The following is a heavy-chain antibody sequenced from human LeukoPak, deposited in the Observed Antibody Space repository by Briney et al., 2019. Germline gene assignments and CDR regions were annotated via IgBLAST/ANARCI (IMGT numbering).Heavy chain of an antibody. V-gene: IGHV3-30*02. Sequence: GGSLRLSCAASGFTFSIYGMHWVRQAPGEGLEWVAFIPLDGSDTNYADSVKGRFTISRDNSKNTLDLQMNSLRADDTAVYFCARGDSGYYPIDFWGQGTLVTVSS. D-gene: IGHD3-22*01. CDR1: GFTFSIYG. CDR3: ARGDSGYYPIDF. J-gene: IGHJ4*02. CDR2: IPLDGSDT.